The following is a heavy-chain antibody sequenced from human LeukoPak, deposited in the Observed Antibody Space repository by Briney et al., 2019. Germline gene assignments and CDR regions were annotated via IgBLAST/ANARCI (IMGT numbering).Heavy chain of an antibody. Sequence: PSETLSLTCTVSGGSISGYYWSWIRQPPGKGLEWIGEINHSGSTNYNPSLKSRVTISVDTSKNQFSLKLSSVTAADTAVYYCARGPRYSSSWYSHWGQGTLVTVSS. J-gene: IGHJ4*02. D-gene: IGHD6-13*01. CDR1: GGSISGYY. CDR2: INHSGST. V-gene: IGHV4-34*01. CDR3: ARGPRYSSSWYSH.